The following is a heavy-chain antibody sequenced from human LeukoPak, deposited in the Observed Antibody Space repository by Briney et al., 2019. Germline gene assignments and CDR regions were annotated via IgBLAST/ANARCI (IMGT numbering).Heavy chain of an antibody. CDR2: ISSSGTTI. V-gene: IGHV3-48*03. CDR3: ASLYYFGSGKLNYYGMDV. Sequence: GRSLRLSCAVSGFTFSSYEMNWVRQAPGKGLEWVSYISSSGTTIYYADAVKGRFTISRDNAKNSLYLQMNSLRAEDTGVYYCASLYYFGSGKLNYYGMDVWGQGTTVTVSS. CDR1: GFTFSSYE. D-gene: IGHD3-10*01. J-gene: IGHJ6*02.